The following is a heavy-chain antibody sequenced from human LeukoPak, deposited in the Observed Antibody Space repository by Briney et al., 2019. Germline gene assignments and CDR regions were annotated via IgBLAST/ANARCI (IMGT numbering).Heavy chain of an antibody. J-gene: IGHJ4*02. CDR2: IYYSGST. CDR3: ARAGQYCYDSAGYFPDY. Sequence: SETLSLTCTVSGGSISSGDSYWSWIRQPPGKGLEWIGSIYYSGSTYYNPSLKSRVIISVDTSKNQFSLKLSSVTAADTAVYYCARAGQYCYDSAGYFPDYWGQGTLVTVSS. V-gene: IGHV4-30-4*01. CDR1: GGSISSGDSY. D-gene: IGHD3-22*01.